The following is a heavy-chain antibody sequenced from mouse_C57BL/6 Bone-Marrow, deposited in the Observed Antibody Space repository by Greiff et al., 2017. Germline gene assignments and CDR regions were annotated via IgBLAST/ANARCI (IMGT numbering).Heavy chain of an antibody. CDR1: GYTFTSYW. V-gene: IGHV1-50*01. J-gene: IGHJ1*03. CDR3: ARGGYWYFDV. CDR2: IDPSDSYH. Sequence: QVQLQQPGAELVKPGASVKLSCKASGYTFTSYWMQWVKQRPGQGLEWIGEIDPSDSYHNYNQKFKGKAKLTVDTSSSTAYMQLSSLTSEDSAVYYCARGGYWYFDVWGTGTTVTVSS.